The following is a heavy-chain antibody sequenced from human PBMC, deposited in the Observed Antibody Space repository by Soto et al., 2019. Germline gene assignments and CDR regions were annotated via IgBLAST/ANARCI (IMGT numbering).Heavy chain of an antibody. Sequence: ASVKVSCKASGGTFSSYAISWVRQAPGQGLEWMGRIIPILGIANYAQKFQGRVTITADKSTSTAYMELSSLRSEDTAVYYCAFSGRGTRNYYYYYGMDVWGQGTTVTVSS. CDR3: AFSGRGTRNYYYYYGMDV. CDR1: GGTFSSYA. CDR2: IIPILGIA. V-gene: IGHV1-69*04. J-gene: IGHJ6*02. D-gene: IGHD2-15*01.